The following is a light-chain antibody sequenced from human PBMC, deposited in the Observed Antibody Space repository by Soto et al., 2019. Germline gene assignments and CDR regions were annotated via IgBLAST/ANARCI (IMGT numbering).Light chain of an antibody. CDR3: EQYDNLPLS. V-gene: IGKV1-33*01. CDR1: QDISNY. J-gene: IGKJ3*01. Sequence: DIQMTQSPSSLSASVGDRVTITCQARQDISNYLNWYQQKRGKAPKLLIYDASNLETGVPSRFSGSGSGTDFTSTISSLQPEDIATYYCEQYDNLPLSFGTGTKVDI. CDR2: DAS.